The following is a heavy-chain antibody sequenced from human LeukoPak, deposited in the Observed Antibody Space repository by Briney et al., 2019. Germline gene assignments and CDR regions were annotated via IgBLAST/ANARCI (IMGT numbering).Heavy chain of an antibody. V-gene: IGHV4-61*02. Sequence: SQTLSLTCTVSGGSISSGSYYWCWIRQPAGKGLEWIGRIYTSGSTNYNPSLKSRVAISVDTSKNQFSLKLSSVTAADTAVYYCARDGLAGGYDSDYWGQGTLVTVSS. D-gene: IGHD5-12*01. J-gene: IGHJ4*02. CDR2: IYTSGST. CDR3: ARDGLAGGYDSDY. CDR1: GGSISSGSYY.